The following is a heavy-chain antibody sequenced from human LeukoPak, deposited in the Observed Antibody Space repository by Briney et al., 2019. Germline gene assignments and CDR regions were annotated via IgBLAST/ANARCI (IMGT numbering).Heavy chain of an antibody. V-gene: IGHV3-11*04. D-gene: IGHD3-10*01. CDR1: GFTLSDYY. CDR2: SSSSGSTI. CDR3: TRAGSFWGSTSFYDS. Sequence: GGSLRLSCAASGFTLSDYYMSWIRQAPGKGLEWVSYSSSSGSTIYYADSVKGRFAISRDNAKNSLYLQMNSLRDEDTGVHYCTRAGSFWGSTSFYDSWGQGVLVTVSS. J-gene: IGHJ4*02.